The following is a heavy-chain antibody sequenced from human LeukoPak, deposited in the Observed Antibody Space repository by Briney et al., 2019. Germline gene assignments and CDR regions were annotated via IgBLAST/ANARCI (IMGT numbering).Heavy chain of an antibody. J-gene: IGHJ6*02. CDR3: AKDSQEYCSSTTCATSYYYYGLDV. D-gene: IGHD2-2*01. CDR1: GFTFDDYA. Sequence: PGRSLRLSCAASGFTFDDYAMHWVRQAPGKGLEWVSSISWNSGYIDYADSVKGRFTISRDNAKNSLYLQMNSLRPEDTAFCYCAKDSQEYCSSTTCATSYYYYGLDVWGQGTTVTVSS. V-gene: IGHV3-9*01. CDR2: ISWNSGYI.